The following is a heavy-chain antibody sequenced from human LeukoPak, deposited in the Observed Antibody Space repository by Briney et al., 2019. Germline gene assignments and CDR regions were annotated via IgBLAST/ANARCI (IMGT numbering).Heavy chain of an antibody. V-gene: IGHV3-33*08. D-gene: IGHD2-15*01. J-gene: IGHJ4*02. CDR3: ARDRVVVAATEGYYFDY. Sequence: GGSLRLSCAASGVMFPSYWMTWVRQAPGKGLEWVVVIWYDGSNKYYADSVKGRFTISRDNSKNTLYLQMNGLRAEDTAVYYCARDRVVVAATEGYYFDYWGQGTLVTVSS. CDR1: GVMFPSYW. CDR2: IWYDGSNK.